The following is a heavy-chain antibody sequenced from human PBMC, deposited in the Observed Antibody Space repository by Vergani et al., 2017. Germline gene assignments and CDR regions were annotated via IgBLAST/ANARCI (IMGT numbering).Heavy chain of an antibody. CDR3: ARMQLGYFDY. CDR1: GFTFRSYE. V-gene: IGHV3-48*03. CDR2: ISSSGSTI. Sequence: EVQLVESGGGLVQPGGSLRLSCAASGFTFRSYEMNWVRQAPGKGLEWVSYISSSGSTIYYADSVKGRFTISRDNAKNSLYLQMNSLRAEDTAVYYCARMQLGYFDYWGQGTLLTVSS. J-gene: IGHJ4*02. D-gene: IGHD7-27*01.